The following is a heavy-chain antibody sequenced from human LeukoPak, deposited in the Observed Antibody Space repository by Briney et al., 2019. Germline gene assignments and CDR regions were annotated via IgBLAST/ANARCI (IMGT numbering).Heavy chain of an antibody. Sequence: TETLSLTCAVYGGSFSGYYWRWIRQPPWKGLEWIGEINHSGSTTYNPSLQSRVTISVDTSKNQFSLKLSSVTAADTAVYYCARFRYFYGSGSNYFDYWGQGTLVTVSS. V-gene: IGHV4-34*01. CDR1: GGSFSGYY. CDR2: INHSGST. D-gene: IGHD3-10*01. J-gene: IGHJ4*02. CDR3: ARFRYFYGSGSNYFDY.